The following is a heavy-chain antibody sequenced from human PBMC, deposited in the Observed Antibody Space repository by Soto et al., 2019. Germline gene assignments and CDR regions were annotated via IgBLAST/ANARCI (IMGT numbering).Heavy chain of an antibody. J-gene: IGHJ4*02. V-gene: IGHV3-21*01. D-gene: IGHD6-13*01. CDR3: ARVSGIAAAGTLY. CDR2: ISSSSSYI. Sequence: GGSLRLSCAASVFPFSSYSMNWVRQAPGKGLEWVSSISSSSSYIYYADSVKGRFTISRDNAKNSLYLQMNSLRAEDTAVYYCARVSGIAAAGTLYWGQGTLVTVSS. CDR1: VFPFSSYS.